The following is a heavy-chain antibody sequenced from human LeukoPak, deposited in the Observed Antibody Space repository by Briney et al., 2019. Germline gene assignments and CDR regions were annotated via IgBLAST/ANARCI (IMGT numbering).Heavy chain of an antibody. J-gene: IGHJ4*02. CDR3: ARFRRGYSYGLFDY. CDR2: INYSGST. Sequence: PSETLSLTWAVDGGSLSGYFCRWSRQPPGEGVGWVGEINYSGSTNYNPSLKSRFTISVDTSKNQFSLKLSSLTAADTAVYYCARFRRGYSYGLFDYWGQGTLVTVSS. D-gene: IGHD5-18*01. V-gene: IGHV4-34*01. CDR1: GGSLSGYF.